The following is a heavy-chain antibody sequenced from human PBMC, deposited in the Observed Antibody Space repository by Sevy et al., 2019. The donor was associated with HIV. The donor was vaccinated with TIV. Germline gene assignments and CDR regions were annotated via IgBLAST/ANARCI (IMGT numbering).Heavy chain of an antibody. CDR1: GFTFSSYS. J-gene: IGHJ2*01. CDR2: ISSSSSTI. D-gene: IGHD3-22*01. V-gene: IGHV3-48*02. CDR3: ARMYYYDSSGPGPWYFDL. Sequence: GGSLRLSCAASGFTFSSYSMNWVRQAPGKGLEWVSYISSSSSTIYYADSVKGRFTISRDNAKNSLYLQMNSLRDEDTAGYYCARMYYYDSSGPGPWYFDLWGRGTLVTVSS.